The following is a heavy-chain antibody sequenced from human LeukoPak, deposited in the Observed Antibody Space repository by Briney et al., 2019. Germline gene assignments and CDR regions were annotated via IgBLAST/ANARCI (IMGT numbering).Heavy chain of an antibody. V-gene: IGHV3-23*01. J-gene: IGHJ4*02. CDR2: VSSDGINI. D-gene: IGHD3-3*01. CDR3: AKPFGFLEWLYGGYFDS. CDR1: GFTFSNFA. Sequence: GGSLRLSCSASGFTFSNFAMSWVRQAPGKGLEWVSAVSSDGINIYYTDSLKGRFTISRDNSKNTVFLQMHSLTAEDTAVYYCAKPFGFLEWLYGGYFDSWGQGTLVTVSS.